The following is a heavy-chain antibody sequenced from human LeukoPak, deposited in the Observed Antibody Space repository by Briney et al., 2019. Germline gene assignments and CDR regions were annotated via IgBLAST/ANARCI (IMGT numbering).Heavy chain of an antibody. CDR1: GGSISSSSYY. J-gene: IGHJ4*02. Sequence: SETLSLTCTVSGGSISSSSYYWGWIRQPPGKGLEWIGSIYYSGSTYCNPSLKSRVTISVDTSKNQFSLKLSSVTAADTAVYYCARASTNRDGYTLWGQGTLVTVSS. D-gene: IGHD5-24*01. V-gene: IGHV4-39*07. CDR3: ARASTNRDGYTL. CDR2: IYYSGST.